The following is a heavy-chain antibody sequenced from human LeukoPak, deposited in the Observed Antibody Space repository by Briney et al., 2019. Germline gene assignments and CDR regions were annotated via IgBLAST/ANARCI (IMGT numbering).Heavy chain of an antibody. CDR3: AKSPLLTEDYYFDY. CDR1: GFTFSSYG. D-gene: IGHD3/OR15-3a*01. CDR2: ISYDGSNK. V-gene: IGHV3-30*18. J-gene: IGHJ4*02. Sequence: GSLRLSCAASGFTFSSYGMHWVRQAPGKGLEWVAVISYDGSNKYYADSVKGRFTISGDNSKNTLYLQMNSLRAEDTAVYYCAKSPLLTEDYYFDYWGQGTLVTVSS.